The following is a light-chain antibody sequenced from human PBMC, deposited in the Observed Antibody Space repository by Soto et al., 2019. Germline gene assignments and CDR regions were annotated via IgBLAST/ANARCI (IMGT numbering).Light chain of an antibody. CDR3: QQYKNYSYS. CDR1: QPVNTF. Sequence: IQMTQSPSTVSASVGDSVTISCRASQPVNTFLAWYQQKPGGAPKVVIFDASNLGSGVPSRFRGSGFGTEFTLSITSLQPDDFATHYCQQYKNYSYSFGQGTKLEIK. J-gene: IGKJ2*03. CDR2: DAS. V-gene: IGKV1-5*01.